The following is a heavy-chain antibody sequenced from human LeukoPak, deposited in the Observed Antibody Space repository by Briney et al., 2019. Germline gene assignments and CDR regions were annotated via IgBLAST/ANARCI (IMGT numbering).Heavy chain of an antibody. CDR1: GGSISSYY. CDR2: INTSGST. J-gene: IGHJ6*02. D-gene: IGHD3-9*01. CDR3: ARGDILINTDYYYGMDV. Sequence: SETLSLTCTVSGGSISSYYWSWIRQPAGKGLEWIGRINTSGSTNYNPSLKSRVTMSVDTSKNQFSLKLSSVTAADTAVYYCARGDILINTDYYYGMDVWGQGTTVTVSS. V-gene: IGHV4-4*07.